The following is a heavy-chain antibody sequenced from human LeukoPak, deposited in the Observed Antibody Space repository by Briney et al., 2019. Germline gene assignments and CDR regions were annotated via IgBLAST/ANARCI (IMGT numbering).Heavy chain of an antibody. Sequence: SETLSLTCTVSGASISSGAYYWSWIRQHPGKGLEWIGYIYYSGSTYYNPSLKSRVTISVDTSKNQFSLKVNSVTAADTAIYYCARARGYSGYSRTQAGAYYFDYWGQGTLVTVSS. CDR1: GASISSGAYY. CDR3: ARARGYSGYSRTQAGAYYFDY. V-gene: IGHV4-31*03. J-gene: IGHJ4*02. D-gene: IGHD5-12*01. CDR2: IYYSGST.